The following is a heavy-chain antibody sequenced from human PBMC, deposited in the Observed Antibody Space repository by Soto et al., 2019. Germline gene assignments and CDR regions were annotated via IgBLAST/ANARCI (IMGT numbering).Heavy chain of an antibody. CDR2: INSDGSST. Sequence: PGGSLRLSCAASGFTFSSYWMHWVRQAPGKGLVWVSRINSDGSSTSYADSVKGRFTISRDNARNTLYLQMNSLRAEDTAVHYCARGGGDGYIGYWGQGTLVTVSS. CDR3: ARGGGDGYIGY. D-gene: IGHD3-16*01. CDR1: GFTFSSYW. V-gene: IGHV3-74*01. J-gene: IGHJ4*02.